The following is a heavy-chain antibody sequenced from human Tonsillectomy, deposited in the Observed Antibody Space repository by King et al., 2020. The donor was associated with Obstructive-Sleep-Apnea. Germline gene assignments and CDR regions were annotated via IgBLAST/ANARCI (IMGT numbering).Heavy chain of an antibody. D-gene: IGHD6-19*01. J-gene: IGHJ4*02. CDR3: ARRMQWVVHFDY. CDR2: ISSSGSTI. CDR1: GFIFSDYY. Sequence: VQLVESGGGLVKPGGSLRLSCAASGFIFSDYYMSWIRQAPGKGLEWVSCISSSGSTIYYSDSVKGRVTISRDNTKNSLYLQMNSLRAEDTAVYYCARRMQWVVHFDYWGQGSLVTVSS. V-gene: IGHV3-11*01.